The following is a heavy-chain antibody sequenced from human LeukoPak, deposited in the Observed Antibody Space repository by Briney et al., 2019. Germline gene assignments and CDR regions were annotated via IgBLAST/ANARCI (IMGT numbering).Heavy chain of an antibody. CDR2: ISWNSGSI. CDR1: GFTFDDYA. Sequence: GGSLRLSCAASGFTFDDYAMHWVRQAPGKGLEWVSGISWNSGSIGYADSVKGRFTISRDNAKNSLYLQMNSLRAEDTAVYYCARERRGVVVIRSRAFDIWGQGTMVTVSS. D-gene: IGHD3-22*01. CDR3: ARERRGVVVIRSRAFDI. J-gene: IGHJ3*02. V-gene: IGHV3-9*01.